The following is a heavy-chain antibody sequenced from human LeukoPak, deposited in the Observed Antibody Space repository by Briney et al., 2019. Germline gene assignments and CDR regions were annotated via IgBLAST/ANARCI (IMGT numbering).Heavy chain of an antibody. CDR2: IYSSGLT. J-gene: IGHJ4*02. D-gene: IGHD5-24*01. CDR1: RGSISTYY. Sequence: SETLSLTCSVSRGSISTYYWSWIRQPPGKGLEWLGYIYSSGLTNYNPSLSGRTAISVDTSKNQVSLKLTSVTAADTAVYYCARRRGDGHTFDYWGQGTLVTVSS. CDR3: ARRRGDGHTFDY. V-gene: IGHV4-59*08.